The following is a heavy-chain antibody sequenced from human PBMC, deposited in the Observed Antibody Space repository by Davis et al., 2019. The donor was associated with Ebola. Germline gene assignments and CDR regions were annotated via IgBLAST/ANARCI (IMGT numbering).Heavy chain of an antibody. J-gene: IGHJ3*02. V-gene: IGHV4-59*11. CDR2: ISYIGNT. CDR3: ARDTRPLGTDSYDDTFDS. Sequence: PSETLSLTCTVSSGSINDHYWSWTRQPPGKGLEWVGFISYIGNTNSNPSLKSRVTISVDTSKNQFSLMLNSVTAADTAVYYCARDTRPLGTDSYDDTFDSWSQGIMVTVSS. D-gene: IGHD2-21*01. CDR1: SGSINDHY.